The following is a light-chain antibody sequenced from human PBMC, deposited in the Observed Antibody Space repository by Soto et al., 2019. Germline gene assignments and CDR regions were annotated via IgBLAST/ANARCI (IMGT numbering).Light chain of an antibody. CDR1: ANIKTW. CDR3: QQYSNYPWT. J-gene: IGKJ1*01. V-gene: IGKV1-5*03. CDR2: TAS. Sequence: DIQMTQSPSTLSASIGDSVTITCRATANIKTWLAWYQQKPGKVPKLLIYTASSLESGVPSRFSGSGSGTEFTLPIMSLQPDDFAIYSCQQYSNYPWTFGQGTRGDIK.